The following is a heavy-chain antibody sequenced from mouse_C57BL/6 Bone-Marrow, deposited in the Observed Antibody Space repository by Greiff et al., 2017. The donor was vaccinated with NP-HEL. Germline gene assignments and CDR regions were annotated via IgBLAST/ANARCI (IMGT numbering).Heavy chain of an antibody. Sequence: QVQLQQSGAELARPGASVKLSCKASGYTFTSYGISWVKQRTGQGLGWIGEIYPRSGNTYYNEKFKGKATLTADKSSSTAYMELRSLTSEDSAVYFCAREGDGYARYVDVWGTGTTVTVSS. V-gene: IGHV1-81*01. J-gene: IGHJ1*03. CDR1: GYTFTSYG. CDR3: AREGDGYARYVDV. CDR2: IYPRSGNT. D-gene: IGHD2-2*01.